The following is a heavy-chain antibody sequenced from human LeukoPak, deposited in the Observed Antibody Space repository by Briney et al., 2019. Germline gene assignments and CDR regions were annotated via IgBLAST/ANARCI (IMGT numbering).Heavy chain of an antibody. D-gene: IGHD1-26*01. V-gene: IGHV5-51*01. J-gene: IGHJ4*02. CDR1: EYSFTAFW. Sequence: GESLKISCKDSEYSFTAFWIGWVRQMPGKGLEWMGNIYPGDSDTRYSPSLQGQVTISADKSISTAYLQWSSLKASDTAMYFCARQVGATGHFDLWGQGTLVTVSS. CDR3: ARQVGATGHFDL. CDR2: IYPGDSDT.